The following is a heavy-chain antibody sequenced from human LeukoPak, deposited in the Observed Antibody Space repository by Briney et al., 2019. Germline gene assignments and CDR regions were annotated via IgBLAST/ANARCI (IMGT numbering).Heavy chain of an antibody. CDR2: ISSSSSTI. Sequence: GGSLRLSCAASGFTFSIYSMNRVRQAPGKGLEWVSYISSSSSTIYYADSVKGRFTISRDNAKNSLYLQMNSLRAEDTAVYYCARHLFGFLHPYYYYYYMDVWGKGTTVAVSS. CDR1: GFTFSIYS. J-gene: IGHJ6*03. D-gene: IGHD3-16*01. V-gene: IGHV3-48*01. CDR3: ARHLFGFLHPYYYYYYMDV.